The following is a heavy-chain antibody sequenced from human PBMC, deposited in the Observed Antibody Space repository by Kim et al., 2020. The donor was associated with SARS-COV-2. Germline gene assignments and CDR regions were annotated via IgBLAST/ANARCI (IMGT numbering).Heavy chain of an antibody. CDR3: ARSLPGEQQLGPFFDY. Sequence: SVKVSCKASGGTFSSYAISWVRQAPGQGLEWMGGIIPIFGTANYAQKFQGRVTITADESTSTAYMELSSLRSEDTAVYYCARSLPGEQQLGPFFDYWGQGTLVTVSS. V-gene: IGHV1-69*13. J-gene: IGHJ4*02. D-gene: IGHD6-13*01. CDR2: IIPIFGTA. CDR1: GGTFSSYA.